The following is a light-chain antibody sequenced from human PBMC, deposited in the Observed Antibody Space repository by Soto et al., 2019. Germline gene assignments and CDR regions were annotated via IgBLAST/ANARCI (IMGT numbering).Light chain of an antibody. J-gene: IGLJ7*01. CDR1: SSNIGAGYD. Sequence: QSVLTQPPSVSGAPGQRVTISCTGSSSNIGAGYDVHWYQQVPGTAPKLLIYGNSNRPSGVPDRFSGSKSGTSASLAITGLQAEDEADYYCQSYDGSLSGVLFGGGTQLTVL. V-gene: IGLV1-40*01. CDR2: GNS. CDR3: QSYDGSLSGVL.